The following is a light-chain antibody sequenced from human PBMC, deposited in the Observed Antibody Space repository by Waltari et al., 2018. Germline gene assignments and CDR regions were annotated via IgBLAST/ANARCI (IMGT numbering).Light chain of an antibody. J-gene: IGKJ2*01. CDR2: RAS. Sequence: DIQMTQSPSTLSASVGDRVTITCRASQTINNRLAWYQQKPGKAPQLLIQRASVLQSGVPSRFIGSGSGTDFTLTISSLQADDFATYYCQQYETYSPYTFGQGTKVDLK. CDR3: QQYETYSPYT. V-gene: IGKV1-5*03. CDR1: QTINNR.